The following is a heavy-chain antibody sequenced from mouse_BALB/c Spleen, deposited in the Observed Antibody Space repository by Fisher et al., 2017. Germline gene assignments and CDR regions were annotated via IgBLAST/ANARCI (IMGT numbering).Heavy chain of an antibody. J-gene: IGHJ1*01. D-gene: IGHD2-4*01. CDR3: ARSGLRDWYFDV. V-gene: IGHV14-2*02. Sequence: KFKGKATITADTSSNTAYLQLSSLTSEDTAVYYCARSGLRDWYFDVWGAGTTVTVSS.